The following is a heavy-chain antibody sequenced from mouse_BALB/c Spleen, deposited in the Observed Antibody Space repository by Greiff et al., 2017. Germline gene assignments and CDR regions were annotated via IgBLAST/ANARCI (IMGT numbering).Heavy chain of an antibody. V-gene: IGHV1S132*01. J-gene: IGHJ2*01. CDR3: ARGYGNY. D-gene: IGHD2-10*02. CDR1: GYTFTSYW. Sequence: QVQLQQSGAELVKPGASVKLSCKTSGYTFTSYWIQWVKQRPGQGLGWIGEIFPGTGTTYYNEKFKGKATLTIDTSSSTAYMQLSSLTSEDSAVYFCARGYGNYWGQGTTLTVSS. CDR2: IFPGTGTT.